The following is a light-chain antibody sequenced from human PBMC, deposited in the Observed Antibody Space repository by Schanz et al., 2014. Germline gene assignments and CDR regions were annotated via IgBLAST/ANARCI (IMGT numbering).Light chain of an antibody. CDR2: GAS. V-gene: IGKV3-15*01. J-gene: IGKJ5*01. CDR3: QQYERSPIT. CDR1: QSVSSN. Sequence: EIVMTQSPATLSVSPGERATLSCRASQSVSSNLAWYQQKPGQAPRLLIYGASTRATGIPARFSGSGSGTEFTLTISSLQSEDFAVYYCQQYERSPITFGQGTRL.